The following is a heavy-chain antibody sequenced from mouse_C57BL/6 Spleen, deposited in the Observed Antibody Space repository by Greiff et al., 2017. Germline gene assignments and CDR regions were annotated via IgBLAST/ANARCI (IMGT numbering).Heavy chain of an antibody. CDR3: ARSFHYCGSSGFAY. Sequence: EVQVVESGGGLVQPGGSLSLSCAASGFTFTDYYMSWVRQPPGKALEWLGFIRNKANGYTTEYSVSVKGQFTISRDNAQSILYLQMNALRGEDSATYYGARSFHYCGSSGFAYWGQGTLVTVSA. D-gene: IGHD1-1*01. CDR2: IRNKANGYTT. V-gene: IGHV7-3*01. J-gene: IGHJ3*01. CDR1: GFTFTDYY.